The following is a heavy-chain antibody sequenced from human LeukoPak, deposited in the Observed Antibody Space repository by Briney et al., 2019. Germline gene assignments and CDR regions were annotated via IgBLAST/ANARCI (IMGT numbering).Heavy chain of an antibody. CDR2: TYYRSKWYN. D-gene: IGHD6-13*01. CDR1: GDRVSSNSPS. Sequence: SQTLSRTCAISGDRVSSNSPSSNWIRHSPSRGLEWLGRTYYRSKWYNDYEVYVKSRITINPDTSKNQLSLQLNSVTPEDTAVYYCARTGGCSSSWYDYWGQGTLVTVSS. V-gene: IGHV6-1*01. CDR3: ARTGGCSSSWYDY. J-gene: IGHJ4*02.